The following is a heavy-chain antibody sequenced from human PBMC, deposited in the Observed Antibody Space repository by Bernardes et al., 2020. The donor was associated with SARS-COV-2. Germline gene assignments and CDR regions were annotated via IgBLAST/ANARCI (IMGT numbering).Heavy chain of an antibody. D-gene: IGHD3-9*01. CDR1: GFTFSNYW. J-gene: IGHJ4*02. CDR3: VSGLRYFDIFDY. Sequence: GGSLRLSCAASGFTFSNYWMSWVRQAPGKGLEWVANIKQDGNEKYYVDSVKGRFTISRDNAKNSLYLQMNSLRAEDTAVYYCVSGLRYFDIFDYWGQGTLVTVSS. V-gene: IGHV3-7*03. CDR2: IKQDGNEK.